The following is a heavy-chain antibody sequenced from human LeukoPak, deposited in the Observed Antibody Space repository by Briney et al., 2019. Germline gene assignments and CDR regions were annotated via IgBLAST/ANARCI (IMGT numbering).Heavy chain of an antibody. V-gene: IGHV3-48*03. D-gene: IGHD3-10*02. CDR1: GFTFSSYE. J-gene: IGHJ6*04. CDR3: AELGITMIGGV. CDR2: IRSSGSTI. Sequence: GGSLRLSCAACGFTFSSYEMKWVRQAPGKGLEWLSYIRSSGSTIYYADSVKGRFTISRDNAKNSLYLQMNSLRAEDTAVYYWAELGITMIGGVWGKGTTVTISS.